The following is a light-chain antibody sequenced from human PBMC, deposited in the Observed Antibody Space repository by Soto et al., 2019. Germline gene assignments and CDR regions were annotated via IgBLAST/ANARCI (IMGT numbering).Light chain of an antibody. Sequence: DIQMTQSPSSLSAFIGDRVTITCRASRSIGDYLNWYQHQPGRTLRLLIYDASTLQSGISSRFSGSGSGTHFTLSVSSLQPEDFATYYCQQGFSTPQSFGQGTKLEIK. CDR3: QQGFSTPQS. J-gene: IGKJ2*03. CDR2: DAS. V-gene: IGKV1-39*01. CDR1: RSIGDY.